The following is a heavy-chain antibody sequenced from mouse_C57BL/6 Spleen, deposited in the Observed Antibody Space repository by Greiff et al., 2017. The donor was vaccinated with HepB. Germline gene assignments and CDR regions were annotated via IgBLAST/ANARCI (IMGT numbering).Heavy chain of an antibody. J-gene: IGHJ1*03. D-gene: IGHD1-1*01. CDR2: INPNNGGT. CDR1: GYTFTDYN. V-gene: IGHV1-18*01. CDR3: ARESLNYYGSSGYFDV. Sequence: VQLQQSGPELVKPGASVKIPCKASGYTFTDYNMDWVKQSHGKSLEWIGDINPNNGGTIYNQKFKGKATLTVDKSSSTAYMELRSLTSEDTAVYYCARESLNYYGSSGYFDVWGTGTTVTVSS.